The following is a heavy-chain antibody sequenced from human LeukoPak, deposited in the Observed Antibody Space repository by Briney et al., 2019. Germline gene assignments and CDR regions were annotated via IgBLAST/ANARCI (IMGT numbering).Heavy chain of an antibody. CDR1: GDSVSSDSAT. J-gene: IGHJ4*02. CDR2: TYYTSRWYN. Sequence: SQTLSLTCAISGDSVSSDSATWSWLRQSPSRGLEWLGRTYYTSRWYNDYAVSVQSRIRINPDTSKNQFSLQLNSVTHEDTAVYFCARGQALAYFDYWGQGTLVTVSS. V-gene: IGHV6-1*01. D-gene: IGHD5-12*01. CDR3: ARGQALAYFDY.